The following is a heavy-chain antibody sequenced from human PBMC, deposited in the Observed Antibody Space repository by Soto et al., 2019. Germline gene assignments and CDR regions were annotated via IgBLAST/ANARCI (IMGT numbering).Heavy chain of an antibody. CDR2: IWYDGSNK. V-gene: IGHV3-33*01. CDR1: GFNFSSYG. CDR3: ARENEQLVFHFDY. D-gene: IGHD6-6*01. Sequence: QVQLVESGGGVVQPGRSLRLSCAASGFNFSSYGMHWVRQAPGKGLEWVAVIWYDGSNKYYADSVKGRFTISRDNSKNTLYLQMNSLRAEDTAVYYCARENEQLVFHFDYWGQGTLVTVSS. J-gene: IGHJ4*02.